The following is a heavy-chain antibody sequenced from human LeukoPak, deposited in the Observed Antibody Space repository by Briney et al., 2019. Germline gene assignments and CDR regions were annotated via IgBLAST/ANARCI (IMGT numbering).Heavy chain of an antibody. Sequence: SETLSLTCTVSGGSISSGSYYWSWIRQPAGKGLEWIGRIYTSGSTNYNPSLKSRVTISVDTSKSQFSLKLSSVTAADTAVYYCAREDYGRDYWGQGTLVTVSS. CDR1: GGSISSGSYY. D-gene: IGHD4-17*01. J-gene: IGHJ4*02. CDR3: AREDYGRDY. CDR2: IYTSGST. V-gene: IGHV4-61*02.